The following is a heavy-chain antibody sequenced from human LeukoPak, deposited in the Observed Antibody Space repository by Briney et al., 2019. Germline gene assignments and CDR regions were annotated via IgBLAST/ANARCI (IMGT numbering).Heavy chain of an antibody. J-gene: IGHJ4*02. CDR2: IYPGDSDT. D-gene: IGHD3-10*01. V-gene: IGHV5-51*01. CDR1: GYRFTSYW. CDR3: ARRGYYGSGSYYNLDY. Sequence: GESLKISCKGSGYRFTSYWIGWVRQMPGKGLEWMGIIYPGDSDTRYSPSFQGQVTISADKSISTAYLQWSSLKASDTAIYYCARRGYYGSGSYYNLDYWGQGTLVTVSS.